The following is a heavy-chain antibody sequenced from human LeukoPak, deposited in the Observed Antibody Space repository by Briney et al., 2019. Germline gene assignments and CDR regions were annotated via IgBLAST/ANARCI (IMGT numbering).Heavy chain of an antibody. J-gene: IGHJ4*02. V-gene: IGHV4-39*01. Sequence: SETLSLTCTVSGGSISSSSYYWGWIRQPPGKGLEWIGSIYYSGSTYYNPSLKSRVTISVDTSKNQFSLKLSSVTAADTAVYYCARHEDFLRGPGPSFDYWGQGTLVTVSS. CDR2: IYYSGST. CDR1: GGSISSSSYY. D-gene: IGHD2/OR15-2a*01. CDR3: ARHEDFLRGPGPSFDY.